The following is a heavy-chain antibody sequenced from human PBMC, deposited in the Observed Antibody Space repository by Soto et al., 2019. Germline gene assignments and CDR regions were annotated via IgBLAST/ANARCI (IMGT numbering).Heavy chain of an antibody. J-gene: IGHJ6*04. CDR3: ARDILTGYLDMDV. D-gene: IGHD3-9*01. V-gene: IGHV3-21*01. CDR2: ISSSSSYI. Sequence: GGSLRLSCAASGFTFSSYSMNWVRQAPGKGLEWVSSISSSSSYIYYADSVKGRFTISRDNAKNSLYLQMNSLSAEDTAVYYCARDILTGYLDMDVWGKGTTVTVSS. CDR1: GFTFSSYS.